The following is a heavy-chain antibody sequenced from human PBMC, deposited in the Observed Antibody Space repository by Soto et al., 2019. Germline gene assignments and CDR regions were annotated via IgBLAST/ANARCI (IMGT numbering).Heavy chain of an antibody. CDR2: IIPIFGTA. J-gene: IGHJ3*02. CDR1: GGTFSSYA. Sequence: ASVKVSCKASGGTFSSYAISWVRQAPGQGLEWMGGIIPIFGTANYAQKFQGRVTITADESTSTAYMELTSLRSEDTAVYYCARRAGQVLGYCTNGVCYTGAFDIWGQGTMVTVSS. CDR3: ARRAGQVLGYCTNGVCYTGAFDI. V-gene: IGHV1-69*13. D-gene: IGHD2-8*01.